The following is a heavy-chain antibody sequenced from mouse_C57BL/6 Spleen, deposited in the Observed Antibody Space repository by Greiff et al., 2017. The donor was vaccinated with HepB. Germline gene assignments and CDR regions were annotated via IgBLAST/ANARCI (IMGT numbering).Heavy chain of an antibody. D-gene: IGHD1-1*01. CDR2: ISDGGSYT. V-gene: IGHV5-4*01. Sequence: EVKLQESGGGLVKPGGSLKLSCAASGFTFSSYAMSWVRQTPEKRLEWVATISDGGSYTYYPDNVKGRFTISRDNAKNTLYLQMSHLKSEDTAMYYCARDPPYYYGSSSWYFDVWGTGTTVTVSS. J-gene: IGHJ1*03. CDR1: GFTFSSYA. CDR3: ARDPPYYYGSSSWYFDV.